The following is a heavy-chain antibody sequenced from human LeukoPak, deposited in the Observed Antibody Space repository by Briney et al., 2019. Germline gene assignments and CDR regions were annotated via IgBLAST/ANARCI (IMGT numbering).Heavy chain of an antibody. J-gene: IGHJ5*02. CDR3: ARDSADYDILTGLNWFDP. CDR2: INAGNGNT. D-gene: IGHD3-9*01. CDR1: GYTFTSYG. Sequence: GASVKVSCKASGYTFTSYGISWVRQAPGQRLEWMGWINAGNGNTKYSQKFQGRVTITRDTSASTAYMELSSLRSEDTAVYYCARDSADYDILTGLNWFDPWGQGTLVTVSS. V-gene: IGHV1-3*01.